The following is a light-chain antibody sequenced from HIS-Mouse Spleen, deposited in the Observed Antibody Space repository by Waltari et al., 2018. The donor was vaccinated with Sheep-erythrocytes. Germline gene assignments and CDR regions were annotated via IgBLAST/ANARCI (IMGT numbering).Light chain of an antibody. CDR3: QQSYSTPYT. CDR2: AAS. V-gene: IGKV1-39*01. CDR1: QSISSY. Sequence: DIQMTQSPSSLSASVGDRLTINCRASQSISSYLNWYQQKPGKAPKLLIYAASSLQSGVPSRFSGSGSGTDVTLTISSLQPEDFATYYCQQSYSTPYTFGQGTKLEIK. J-gene: IGKJ2*01.